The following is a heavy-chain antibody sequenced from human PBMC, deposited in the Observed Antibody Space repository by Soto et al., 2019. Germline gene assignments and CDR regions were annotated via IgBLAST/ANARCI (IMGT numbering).Heavy chain of an antibody. V-gene: IGHV3-30-3*01. J-gene: IGHJ4*02. CDR1: GFTFSSYA. CDR3: ARAEGGGYCSSTSCPPGPLNY. CDR2: ISYDGSNK. D-gene: IGHD2-2*01. Sequence: QVQLVESGGGVVQPGRSLRLSCAASGFTFSSYAMHWVRQAPGKGLEWVAVISYDGSNKYYADSVKGRFTISRDNSKTTLYLQMNSLRAEDTAVYYCARAEGGGYCSSTSCPPGPLNYWGQGTLVTVSS.